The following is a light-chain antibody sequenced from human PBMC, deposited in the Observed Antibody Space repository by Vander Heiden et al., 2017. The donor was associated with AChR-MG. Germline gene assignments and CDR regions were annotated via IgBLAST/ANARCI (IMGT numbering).Light chain of an antibody. Sequence: EMVLTQSPGTLSSSPGERTTLPCRASEPVNSKFLAWYQQRPGQAPRLLIYGASNRASGIPDRFSASGSGTDFTLTISRLEPEDFAVYYCQHYHSLPYTFGQGTKLEIK. CDR2: GAS. CDR1: EPVNSKF. V-gene: IGKV3-20*01. J-gene: IGKJ2*01. CDR3: QHYHSLPYT.